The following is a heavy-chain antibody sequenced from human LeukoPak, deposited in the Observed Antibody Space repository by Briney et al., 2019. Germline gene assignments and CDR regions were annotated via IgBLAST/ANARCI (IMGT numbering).Heavy chain of an antibody. V-gene: IGHV4-34*01. CDR1: GGSFSGYY. J-gene: IGHJ4*02. D-gene: IGHD6-13*01. CDR3: ARVPGIAAHFDY. CDR2: INHSGST. Sequence: PSETLSLTCAVYGGSFSGYYWSWIRQPPGKGLEWIGEINHSGSTNYNPSLKSRVTISVDTSKNQFSLKLSSVTAADTAVYYCARVPGIAAHFDYWGQGTLVTVSS.